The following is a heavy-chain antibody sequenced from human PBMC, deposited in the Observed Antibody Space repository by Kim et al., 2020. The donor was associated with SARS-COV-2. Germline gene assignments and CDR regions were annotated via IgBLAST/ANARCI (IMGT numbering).Heavy chain of an antibody. CDR1: GFTFSSYG. V-gene: IGHV3-33*01. J-gene: IGHJ6*02. CDR2: IWYDGSNT. Sequence: GGSLRLSCAASGFTFSSYGMHWVRQAPGKGLEWVAVIWYDGSNTYYADSVKGRFTISRDNSKNTLYLQMNSLRAEDTAVYYCARDTRDYYGMDVWGQGTTVTVSS. CDR3: ARDTRDYYGMDV.